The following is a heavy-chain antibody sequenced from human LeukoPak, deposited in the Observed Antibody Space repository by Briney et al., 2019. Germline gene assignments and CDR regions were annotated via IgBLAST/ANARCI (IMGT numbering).Heavy chain of an antibody. CDR3: ARVSVTSGWTYDH. J-gene: IGHJ4*02. Sequence: SETLSLTCAVYGGSFSEYYWSWIHQPPGKGLEWIGEINHSGSTSYNPSLKSRVTTSVDTSNKQFSLKLSSITAADTAVYYCARVSVTSGWTYDHWGQGTLVTVSS. D-gene: IGHD2-2*01. V-gene: IGHV4-34*01. CDR2: INHSGST. CDR1: GGSFSEYY.